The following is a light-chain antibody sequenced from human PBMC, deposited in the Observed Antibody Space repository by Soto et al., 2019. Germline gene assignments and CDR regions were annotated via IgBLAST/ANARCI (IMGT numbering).Light chain of an antibody. CDR2: ASS. CDR3: QQGHSTPYT. J-gene: IGKJ2*01. CDR1: QGISTY. V-gene: IGKV1-39*01. Sequence: DIQLTQSPSFLYASVGDRVTITCRASQGISTYLAWYQQRPGKAPKLLIYASSTLYGGVPSRFTGSGSGTDFTLTVSGIQPEDFATYFWQQGHSTPYTFGQGT.